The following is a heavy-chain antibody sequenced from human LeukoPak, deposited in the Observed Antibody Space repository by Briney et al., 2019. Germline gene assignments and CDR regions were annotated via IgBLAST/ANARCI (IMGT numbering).Heavy chain of an antibody. Sequence: SETLSLTCAVNGASFSGYYWSWIRQPPGKELEWIGETNQRGESSNNPSLKSRVTISLDTSKNQFSLKVSSVTAADTAVYYCARGYSTSSMRDYYYYMDVWGKGTTVTVSS. CDR2: TNQRGES. D-gene: IGHD6-6*01. CDR3: ARGYSTSSMRDYYYYMDV. J-gene: IGHJ6*03. V-gene: IGHV4-34*01. CDR1: GASFSGYY.